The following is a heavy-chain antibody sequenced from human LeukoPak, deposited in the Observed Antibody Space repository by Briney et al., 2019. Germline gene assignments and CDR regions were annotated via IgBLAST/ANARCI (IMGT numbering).Heavy chain of an antibody. CDR1: GGTFSSYA. J-gene: IGHJ2*01. V-gene: IGHV1-69*05. D-gene: IGHD3-22*01. CDR2: IIPIFGTA. CDR3: ARVAPYYYDSSGYYAPYWYFDL. Sequence: SVKVSYKASGGTFSSYAISWVRQAPGQGLEWMGGIIPIFGTANYAQKFQGRVTITTDESTSTAYMELSSLRSEDTAVYYCARVAPYYYDSSGYYAPYWYFDLWGRGTLVTVSS.